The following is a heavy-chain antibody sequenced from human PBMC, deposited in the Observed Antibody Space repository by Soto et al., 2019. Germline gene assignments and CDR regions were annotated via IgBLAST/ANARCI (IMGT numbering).Heavy chain of an antibody. J-gene: IGHJ6*02. CDR3: VKDKGATIKKVTMDV. D-gene: IGHD5-12*01. CDR2: ISSNGASA. CDR1: GFTFINYA. Sequence: PGGSLRLSCSASGFTFINYAMYWVRQAPWKGLEYVADISSNGASAYYADSVKDRFIISRDNSKNTLYLQMSSLREEDTAVFYCVKDKGATIKKVTMDVWGQGATVTVSS. V-gene: IGHV3-64D*08.